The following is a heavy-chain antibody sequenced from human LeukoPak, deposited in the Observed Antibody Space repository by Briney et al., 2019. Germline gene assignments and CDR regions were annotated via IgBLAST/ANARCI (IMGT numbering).Heavy chain of an antibody. CDR2: IWYDGSNK. CDR1: GFTFSSYG. CDR3: APLGGGYCTNGVCYTAEGDY. V-gene: IGHV3-33*03. J-gene: IGHJ4*02. Sequence: GGSLRLSCAASGFTFSSYGMQWVRQAPGKGLEWVAVIWYDGSNKYYADSVKGRFTISRDNAKDSLYLQMNSLRAEDTAVYYCAPLGGGYCTNGVCYTAEGDYWGQGTLVTVSS. D-gene: IGHD2-8*01.